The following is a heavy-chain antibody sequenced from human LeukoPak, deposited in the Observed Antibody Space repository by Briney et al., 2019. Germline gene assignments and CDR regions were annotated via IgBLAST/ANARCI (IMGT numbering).Heavy chain of an antibody. CDR3: TTVSAEGGYYAVYYFDY. Sequence: GGSLRLSCAASGFTFSNAWMSWVRQAPGKGLEWVGRIKSKTDGGTTDYAAPVKGRFTISRDDSKSTLYLQMNSLKTEDTAVYYCTTVSAEGGYYAVYYFDYWGQGTLVTVSS. V-gene: IGHV3-15*01. CDR2: IKSKTDGGTT. J-gene: IGHJ4*02. CDR1: GFTFSNAW. D-gene: IGHD3-22*01.